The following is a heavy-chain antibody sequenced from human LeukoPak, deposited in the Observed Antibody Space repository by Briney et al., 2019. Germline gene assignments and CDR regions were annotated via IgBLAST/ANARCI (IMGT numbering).Heavy chain of an antibody. D-gene: IGHD4-17*01. J-gene: IGHJ4*02. Sequence: PGGSLRLSCAASGFTFSSYGMHWVRQAPGKGLEWVAVISYDGSNKYYADSVKGRFTISRDNSKNTLYLQMNSLTAEDTAVYYCAKDHRNGAYDIGYWGQGTLVTVPS. CDR2: ISYDGSNK. CDR3: AKDHRNGAYDIGY. CDR1: GFTFSSYG. V-gene: IGHV3-30*18.